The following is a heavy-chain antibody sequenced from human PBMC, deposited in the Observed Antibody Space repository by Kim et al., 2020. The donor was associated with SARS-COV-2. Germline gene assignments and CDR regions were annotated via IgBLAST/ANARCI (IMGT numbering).Heavy chain of an antibody. CDR3: ARGNYYGMDV. CDR2: ST. V-gene: IGHV3-74*01. J-gene: IGHJ6*02. Sequence: STSYADSGKGRITISRDNAKNTLHLQMNSLRAEDTAVYFCARGNYYGMDVWGQGTTITVS.